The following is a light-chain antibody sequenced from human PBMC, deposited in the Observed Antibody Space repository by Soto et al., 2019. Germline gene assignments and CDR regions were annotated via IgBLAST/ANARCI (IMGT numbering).Light chain of an antibody. V-gene: IGKV3-15*01. CDR1: QGVSRK. CDR3: QQEHTWTIT. CDR2: GAS. Sequence: DIVLTQSPATLSVAPAERATFSCRASQGVSRKLAGYQHKPGQAPRLLISGASTGATGIPARFSGSGSGTEFTLTISSLKYEDCAVYYCQQEHTWTITFCGGTKVDIK. J-gene: IGKJ4*01.